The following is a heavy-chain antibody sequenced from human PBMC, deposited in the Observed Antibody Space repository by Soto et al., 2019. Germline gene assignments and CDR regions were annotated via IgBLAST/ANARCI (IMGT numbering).Heavy chain of an antibody. CDR1: GYTFTHYY. Sequence: QVQLVQSGAEVKTPGASVKLSCKASGYTFTHYYIHWVRQAPGQGLEWMGIINPNGGSTTSAQKFRAGVTMTRDTSTSTVYMELSNLRSDDSAVYYCATSVNSAMAFDYWGQGTLVTVSS. V-gene: IGHV1-46*01. D-gene: IGHD5-18*01. CDR2: INPNGGST. CDR3: ATSVNSAMAFDY. J-gene: IGHJ4*02.